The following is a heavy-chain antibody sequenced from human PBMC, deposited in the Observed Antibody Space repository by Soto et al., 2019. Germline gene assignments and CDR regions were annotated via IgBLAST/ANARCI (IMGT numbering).Heavy chain of an antibody. D-gene: IGHD3-3*01. J-gene: IGHJ5*02. Sequence: GASVKVSCKASGYTFTSYGISWVRQAPGQGLEWMGWISAYNGNTNYAQKLQGRVTMTTDTSTSTAYMELRSLRSDDTAVYYCATDLKNYDFWSVQPDPWGQGTLVTVSS. CDR2: ISAYNGNT. CDR3: ATDLKNYDFWSVQPDP. V-gene: IGHV1-18*01. CDR1: GYTFTSYG.